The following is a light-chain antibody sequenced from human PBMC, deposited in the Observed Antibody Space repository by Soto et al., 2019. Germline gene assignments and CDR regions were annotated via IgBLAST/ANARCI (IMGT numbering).Light chain of an antibody. CDR2: EVN. V-gene: IGLV2-14*01. CDR1: SSDVGGYNY. J-gene: IGLJ3*02. Sequence: QSVLTQPASVSGSPGQSITISCTGTSSDVGGYNYVSWYQQHPGKAPKLMIYEVNNRPSGVSNRFSGSKSGNTASLTISGLQAEDEADYYCSSYASTISWVFGGGTKLTVL. CDR3: SSYASTISWV.